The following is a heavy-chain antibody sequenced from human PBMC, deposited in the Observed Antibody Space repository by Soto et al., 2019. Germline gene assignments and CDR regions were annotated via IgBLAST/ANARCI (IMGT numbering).Heavy chain of an antibody. D-gene: IGHD6-19*01. V-gene: IGHV3-64D*06. CDR1: GFTFSIHA. J-gene: IGHJ4*01. CDR2: ISRSGDNA. Sequence: PGGSLRLSCSASGFTFSIHAMHWVRQAPGKGLQYVSAISRSGDNAYYTDSVKGRFTISRDNSKNTLYLQMSSLRTEDTAIYYCVKVIYDSGWYGFYLDYWGQGTLVTVSS. CDR3: VKVIYDSGWYGFYLDY.